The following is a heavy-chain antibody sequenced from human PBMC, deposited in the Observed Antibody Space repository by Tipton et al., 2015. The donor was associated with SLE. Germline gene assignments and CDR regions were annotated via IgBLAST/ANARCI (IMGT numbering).Heavy chain of an antibody. CDR1: AGSISSYY. J-gene: IGHJ6*03. V-gene: IGHV4-59*01. Sequence: TLSLTCSVSAGSISSYYWSWIRQAPGKGLEWIGYSHYSGSTSYNSSLKSRVIISIDTSKNQVSLKLSSVTAADTAVYYCARVPGTLKKTYFYYYYMVVWGKGATVTVSS. CDR2: SHYSGST. D-gene: IGHD1-26*01. CDR3: ARVPGTLKKTYFYYYYMVV.